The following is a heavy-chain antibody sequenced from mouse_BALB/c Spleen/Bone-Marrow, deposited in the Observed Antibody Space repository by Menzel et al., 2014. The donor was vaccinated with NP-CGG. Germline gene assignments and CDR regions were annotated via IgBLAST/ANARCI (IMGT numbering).Heavy chain of an antibody. Sequence: DVKLVESGAELVKPGASVKLSCTASGFNIKDTYMHWVKQRPEQGLEWIGRIDPANGNTKYDPKFQGKATITADTSSNTAYLQLSSLTSEDTAVYYCARLDLFAYWSQATLVTVSA. CDR1: GFNIKDTY. V-gene: IGHV14-3*02. J-gene: IGHJ3*01. CDR2: IDPANGNT. CDR3: ARLDLFAY.